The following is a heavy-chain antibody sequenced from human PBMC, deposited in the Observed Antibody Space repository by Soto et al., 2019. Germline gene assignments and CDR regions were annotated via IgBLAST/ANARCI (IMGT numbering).Heavy chain of an antibody. V-gene: IGHV4-4*07. Sequence: TVSLTCTVSGGSINTFYWSWVRQPTGKGLEWIGRIFSSGSTSFNPSLESRVAMSVDTSKNHFSLNLSSVTAADMAVYYCAREGSYSAYNFAHGIQLWSFDFWGQGXLVTVAS. CDR1: GGSINTFY. CDR3: AREGSYSAYNFAHGIQLWSFDF. J-gene: IGHJ4*02. CDR2: IFSSGST. D-gene: IGHD5-12*01.